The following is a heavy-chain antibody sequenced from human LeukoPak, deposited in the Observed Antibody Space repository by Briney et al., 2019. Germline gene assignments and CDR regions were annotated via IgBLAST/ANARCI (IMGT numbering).Heavy chain of an antibody. V-gene: IGHV3-30*02. Sequence: GGSLRLSCAASGFTFSSYGMHWVRQAPGKGLEWVAFIRYDGSNKYYADSVKGRFTISRDNSKNTLYLQMNSLRAEDTAVYYCAKEGLYNWNYGAGLRYFDLWGRGTLVTVSS. J-gene: IGHJ2*01. CDR3: AKEGLYNWNYGAGLRYFDL. CDR1: GFTFSSYG. D-gene: IGHD1-7*01. CDR2: IRYDGSNK.